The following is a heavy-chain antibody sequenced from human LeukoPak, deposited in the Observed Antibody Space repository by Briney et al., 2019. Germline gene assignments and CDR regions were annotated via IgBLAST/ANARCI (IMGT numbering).Heavy chain of an antibody. CDR3: ASGLWLPDI. D-gene: IGHD5-18*01. Sequence: SETLSLTCTVSGGSISSYYWSWIRQPPGKGLEWIAYIYYSGSTNYNPSLKSRVTISVDPSKNQFSLKLSSVAAADTAVYYCASGLWLPDIWGQGTMVTVSS. J-gene: IGHJ3*02. V-gene: IGHV4-59*01. CDR1: GGSISSYY. CDR2: IYYSGST.